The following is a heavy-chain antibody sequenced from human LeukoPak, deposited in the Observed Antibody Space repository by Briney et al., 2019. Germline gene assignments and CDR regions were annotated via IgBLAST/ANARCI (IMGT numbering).Heavy chain of an antibody. CDR3: ARVIGGDAFDI. CDR1: GGSISSRSYY. J-gene: IGHJ3*02. Sequence: SETLSLTCTVSGGSISSRSYYWGWIRQPPGKGLEWIGSIYYSGGTYYNPSLKSRVTISVDTSKNQFSLKLSSVTAADTAVYYCARVIGGDAFDIWGQGTMVTVSS. V-gene: IGHV4-39*01. CDR2: IYYSGGT. D-gene: IGHD2/OR15-2a*01.